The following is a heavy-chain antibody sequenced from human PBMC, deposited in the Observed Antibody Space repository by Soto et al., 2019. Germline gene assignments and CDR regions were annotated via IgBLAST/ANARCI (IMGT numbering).Heavy chain of an antibody. J-gene: IGHJ5*01. V-gene: IGHV4-61*01. CDR1: GVSVTSGTYS. D-gene: IGHD6-19*01. CDR2: VSSSGTT. Sequence: PSETLSLTCTVSGVSVTSGTYSWTWIWQPPGEELECIGYVSSSGTTNYNPSLRSRVGISLDTSKNQFSLKLNSVTAADTAVYYCARGRYSSGWYDSWGQGTLVTVSS. CDR3: ARGRYSSGWYDS.